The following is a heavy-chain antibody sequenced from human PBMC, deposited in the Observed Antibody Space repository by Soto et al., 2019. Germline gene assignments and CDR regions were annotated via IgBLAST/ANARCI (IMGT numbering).Heavy chain of an antibody. CDR3: EKGQPNWKQLQFFDL. Sequence: ASVKVSCKASGDTFIKYDINWVRQATGQGLEWMGWMNPSNGNAGYAQNFRGRVTMTSNTSITTAYMELSGLRYEDTAVYYCEKGQPNWKQLQFFDLWGRGTLVTVSS. J-gene: IGHJ2*01. V-gene: IGHV1-8*01. CDR2: MNPSNGNA. D-gene: IGHD1-1*01. CDR1: GDTFIKYD.